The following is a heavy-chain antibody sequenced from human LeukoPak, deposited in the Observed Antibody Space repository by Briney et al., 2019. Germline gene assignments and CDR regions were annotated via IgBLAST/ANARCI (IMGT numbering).Heavy chain of an antibody. Sequence: ASVKVSCKASAYTFTDYYMHWVRQAPGQGLEWMGWINPNNGGTKYAQKFQGRITMTRVTSISTAYMELRRLRFDDTAVYYCARGPLEFCSGGSCYSGRNWLDPWGQGILVTVSS. D-gene: IGHD2-15*01. J-gene: IGHJ5*02. V-gene: IGHV1-2*02. CDR1: AYTFTDYY. CDR3: ARGPLEFCSGGSCYSGRNWLDP. CDR2: INPNNGGT.